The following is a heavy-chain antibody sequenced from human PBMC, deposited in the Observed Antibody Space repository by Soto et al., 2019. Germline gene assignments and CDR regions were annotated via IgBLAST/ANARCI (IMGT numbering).Heavy chain of an antibody. V-gene: IGHV3-33*01. CDR1: GFTFSSYG. J-gene: IGHJ6*02. Sequence: GGSLRLSCAASGFTFSSYGMHWVRQAPGKGLEWVAVIWYDGSNKYYADSVKGRFTISRDNSKNTLYLQMNSLRAEDTAVYYCAREFASSSWYGNYYYYYGMDVWGQGTTVTVSS. CDR2: IWYDGSNK. CDR3: AREFASSSWYGNYYYYYGMDV. D-gene: IGHD6-13*01.